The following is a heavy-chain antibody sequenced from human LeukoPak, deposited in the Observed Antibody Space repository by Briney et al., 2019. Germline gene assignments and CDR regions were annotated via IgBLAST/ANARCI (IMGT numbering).Heavy chain of an antibody. CDR2: IIPIFGTA. CDR1: GGTFSSYA. Sequence: GASVKVSYKASGGTFSSYAISWVRQAPGQGREGMGGIIPIFGTANYAQKFHGRVTITADESTSTAYMELSSLRSEDTAVYYCARDGVGSAGGIWFDPWRQGTLVTVSS. CDR3: ARDGVGSAGGIWFDP. V-gene: IGHV1-69*13. D-gene: IGHD3-16*01. J-gene: IGHJ5*02.